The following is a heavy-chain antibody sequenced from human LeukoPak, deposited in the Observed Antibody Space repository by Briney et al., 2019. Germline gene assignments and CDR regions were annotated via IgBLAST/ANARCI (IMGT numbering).Heavy chain of an antibody. V-gene: IGHV4-4*07. Sequence: SETLSLTCTVSGGSINNYYWSWIRQPAGKGLEWIGRIYTSGSTDYNPSLKSRVTISVDTSKNQFSLKLSSVTAADTAVYYCARDNCGGDCYSPYYYYYGMDVWGQGTTVTVSS. J-gene: IGHJ6*02. D-gene: IGHD2-21*02. CDR1: GGSINNYY. CDR3: ARDNCGGDCYSPYYYYYGMDV. CDR2: IYTSGST.